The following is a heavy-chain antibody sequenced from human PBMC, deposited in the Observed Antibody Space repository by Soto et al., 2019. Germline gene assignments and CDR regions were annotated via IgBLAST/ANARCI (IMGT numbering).Heavy chain of an antibody. CDR3: ARHRGPTGTDC. CDR2: IYNSGSS. V-gene: IGHV4-39*01. CDR1: GDSISTSSDY. D-gene: IGHD1-1*01. Sequence: PSQTLSLTCTVSGDSISTSSDYWGWIRQPPGKGLEWIGTIYNSGSSYYTPSLKSRVTISVDTSKNQFSLKLSSVTAADTALYYCARHRGPTGTDCWGQGTLVTVSS. J-gene: IGHJ4*02.